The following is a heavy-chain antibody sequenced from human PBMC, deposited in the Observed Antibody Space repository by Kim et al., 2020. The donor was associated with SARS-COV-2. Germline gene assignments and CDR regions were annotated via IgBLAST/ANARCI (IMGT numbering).Heavy chain of an antibody. CDR1: GFSFSNYA. J-gene: IGHJ4*02. Sequence: GGSLRLSCAASGFSFSNYAMNWVRQAPGKGLEWVSTISRGGENTHYADSVKGRFTISRDNSKNTLFLQMNSLRAEDTAVYYCAKDLQHSSSFEGVRGGQGILVTVSS. V-gene: IGHV3-23*01. D-gene: IGHD3-16*01. CDR3: AKDLQHSSSFEGVR. CDR2: ISRGGENT.